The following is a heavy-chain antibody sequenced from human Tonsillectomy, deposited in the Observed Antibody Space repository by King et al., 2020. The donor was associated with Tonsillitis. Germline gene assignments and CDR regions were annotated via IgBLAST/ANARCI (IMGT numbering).Heavy chain of an antibody. V-gene: IGHV3-30-3*01. CDR2: ISYDGDNK. J-gene: IGHJ6*02. Sequence: VQLVESGGGVVQPGRSLRLSCAASGFTFSNYPMHWVRQSPGKGLEWVAVISYDGDNKYYADSVKGRFTISRANFNNTLFLQMSSLRTEDTALYYCARSAALRFLSPEDYYGMDVWGQGTTVTVSS. CDR1: GFTFSNYP. CDR3: ARSAALRFLSPEDYYGMDV. D-gene: IGHD3-3*01.